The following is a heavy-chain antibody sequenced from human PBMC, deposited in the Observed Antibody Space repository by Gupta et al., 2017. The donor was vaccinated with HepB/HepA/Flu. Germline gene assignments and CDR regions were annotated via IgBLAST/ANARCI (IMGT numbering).Heavy chain of an antibody. J-gene: IGHJ4*02. CDR3: ARDYCRTTACFDY. D-gene: IGHD2-15*01. V-gene: IGHV3-21*01. Sequence: GETGGGPVTPGAYLTLSCEAPKYTFSSYSLNWVRQAPGKGLEWVSSISSSSTYIYYADSVKGRFTISRDNAKNSLYLQMNSLRAEDTAVYYCARDYCRTTACFDYWGQGILVTVSS. CDR1: KYTFSSYS. CDR2: ISSSSTYI.